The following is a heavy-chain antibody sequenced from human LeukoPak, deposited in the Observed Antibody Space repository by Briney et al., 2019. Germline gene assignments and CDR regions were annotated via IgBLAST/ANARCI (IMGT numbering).Heavy chain of an antibody. D-gene: IGHD6-19*01. CDR1: GFTFGDYA. Sequence: QPGRSLRLSCTASGFTFGDYAMSWVRQAPGKGLEWVAVISYDGNNKYYADSVKGRFTISRDNSKNTLYLQMNSLRAEDTAVYYCAKEYSSGWYSYDYWGQGTLVTVSS. J-gene: IGHJ4*02. CDR3: AKEYSSGWYSYDY. V-gene: IGHV3-30*04. CDR2: ISYDGNNK.